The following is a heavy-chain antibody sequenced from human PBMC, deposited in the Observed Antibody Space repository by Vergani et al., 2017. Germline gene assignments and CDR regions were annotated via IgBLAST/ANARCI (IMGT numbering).Heavy chain of an antibody. V-gene: IGHV4-34*01. J-gene: IGHJ6*02. Sequence: QVQLQQWGAGLLKPSETLSLTCAVYGGSFSGYYWSWIRQPPGKGLEWIGEIKHSGSTNYNPSLKSRVTISVDTSKNQFSLKLSSVTAADTAVYYCARLSRKLYGSGSYFKNYYYYGMDVWGQGTTVTVSS. CDR1: GGSFSGYY. D-gene: IGHD3-10*01. CDR3: ARLSRKLYGSGSYFKNYYYYGMDV. CDR2: IKHSGST.